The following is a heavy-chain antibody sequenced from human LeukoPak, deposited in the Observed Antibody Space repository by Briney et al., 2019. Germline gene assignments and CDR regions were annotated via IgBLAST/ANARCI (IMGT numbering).Heavy chain of an antibody. CDR1: GFTFSTYA. CDR2: ISVSVGAT. Sequence: VPPGESLRLSCAASGFTFSTYAMSWVRQAPGKGLEWVSTISVSVGATFYADSVKGRFTISRDNSKKPLYLQMNGLRPDGTAVYYCAGEWTAGSAFWGQGTLATVSS. CDR3: AGEWTAGSAF. J-gene: IGHJ4*02. D-gene: IGHD3-10*01. V-gene: IGHV3-23*01.